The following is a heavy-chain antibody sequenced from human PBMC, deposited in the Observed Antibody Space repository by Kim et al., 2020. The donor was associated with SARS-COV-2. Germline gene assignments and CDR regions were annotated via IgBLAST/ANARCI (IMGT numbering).Heavy chain of an antibody. CDR2: ISGNDGAT. J-gene: IGHJ4*02. V-gene: IGHV3-23*01. CDR3: ARYRSGWYLDS. CDR1: GFTFSLYG. D-gene: IGHD6-19*01. Sequence: GGSLRLSCAASGFTFSLYGMSWVRQAPGKGLEWVSYISGNDGATSYADSVKGRFTISRDNSENTLYLQINSLRAEDTAVYYCARYRSGWYLDSWGQGTLVTVSS.